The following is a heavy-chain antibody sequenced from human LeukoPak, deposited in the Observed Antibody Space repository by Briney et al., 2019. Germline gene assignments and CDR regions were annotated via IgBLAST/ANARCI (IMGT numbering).Heavy chain of an antibody. CDR2: ISSTSNPI. CDR1: GFNLSTYS. D-gene: IGHD3-9*01. J-gene: IGHJ3*01. CDR3: ARDIFFTEVPYFDWSSSDL. V-gene: IGHV3-48*01. Sequence: GGSLRLSCGASGFNLSTYSMNWVRQAPGRGLEWLSYISSTSNPIYYADSVKGRFTVFRDNAKNSLYLQMDSLRAEDTALYFCARDIFFTEVPYFDWSSSDLWGQGTMVVVSS.